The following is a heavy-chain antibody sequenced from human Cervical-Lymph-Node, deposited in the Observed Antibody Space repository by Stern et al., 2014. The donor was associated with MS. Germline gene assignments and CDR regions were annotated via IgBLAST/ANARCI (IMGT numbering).Heavy chain of an antibody. J-gene: IGHJ3*01. V-gene: IGHV1-69*01. CDR2: IIPIYGTP. CDR1: GGTFSNYA. CDR3: AIFHPPR. Sequence: QVQLVQSGAEMKKPGSSVKVSCKASGGTFSNYAFNWVRQAPGQGLEWMGLIIPIYGTPNYAQKFQGRVTITADESTVYMKLTSLRPEDAAMYYCAIFHPPRWGQGTMVTVSS.